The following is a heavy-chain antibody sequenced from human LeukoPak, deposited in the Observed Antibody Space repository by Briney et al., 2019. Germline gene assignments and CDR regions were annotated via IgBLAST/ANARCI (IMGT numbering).Heavy chain of an antibody. CDR3: ARGDNWNYRFYYYMDV. CDR1: GYTFTGYY. V-gene: IGHV1-2*02. Sequence: ASVKVSCKASGYTFTGYYMHWVRQAPGQRLEWMGWINPNSGGTNYAQKFQGRVTMTRDTSISTAYMELSRLRSDDTAVYYCARGDNWNYRFYYYMDVWGKGTTVTVSS. D-gene: IGHD1-7*01. J-gene: IGHJ6*03. CDR2: INPNSGGT.